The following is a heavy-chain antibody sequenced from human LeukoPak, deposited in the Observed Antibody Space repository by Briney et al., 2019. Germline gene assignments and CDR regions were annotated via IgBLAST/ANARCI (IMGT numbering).Heavy chain of an antibody. D-gene: IGHD3-22*01. V-gene: IGHV4-30-4*08. CDR2: IYYSGST. CDR1: GVSISSGDYY. J-gene: IGHJ4*02. Sequence: PSQTLSLTCTVSGVSISSGDYYWSWIRQPPGKGLEWIGYIYYSGSTYYNPSLKSRVTISVETSKNQFSLKLSSVTAADTAVYYCARDQNYYDSSGPNDYWGQGTLVTVSS. CDR3: ARDQNYYDSSGPNDY.